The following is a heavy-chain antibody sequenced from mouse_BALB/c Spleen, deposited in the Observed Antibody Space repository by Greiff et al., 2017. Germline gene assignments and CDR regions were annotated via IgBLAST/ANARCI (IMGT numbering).Heavy chain of an antibody. J-gene: IGHJ4*01. D-gene: IGHD1-1*01. CDR3: ARVLLYGDAMDY. CDR2: IWSGGST. CDR1: GFSLTSYG. Sequence: VKLVESGPGLVQPSQSLSITCTVSGFSLTSYGVHWVRQSPGKGLEWLGVIWSGGSTDYNAAFISRLSISKDNSKSQVFFKMNSLQANDTAIYYCARVLLYGDAMDYWGQGTSVTVSS. V-gene: IGHV2-2*02.